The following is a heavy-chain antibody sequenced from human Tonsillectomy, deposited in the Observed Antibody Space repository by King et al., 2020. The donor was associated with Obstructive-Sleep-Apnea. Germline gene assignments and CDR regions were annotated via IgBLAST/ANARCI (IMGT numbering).Heavy chain of an antibody. CDR2: IYYSGST. J-gene: IGHJ6*02. V-gene: IGHV4-31*03. CDR3: ARVRFGELYGMDV. Sequence: QLQESGPGLVKPSQTLSLTCTVSGGSISSGGYYWSWIRQHPGKGLEWIGYIYYSGSTYYNPSLKSRVTISVDTSKNQFTLKLGPVTAADTAVYYCARVRFGELYGMDVWGQGTTVTVSS. D-gene: IGHD3-10*01. CDR1: GGSISSGGYY.